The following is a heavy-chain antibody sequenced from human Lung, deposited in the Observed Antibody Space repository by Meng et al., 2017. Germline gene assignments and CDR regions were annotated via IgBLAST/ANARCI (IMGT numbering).Heavy chain of an antibody. CDR2: INHSGST. CDR1: GGSFSDYY. CDR3: ARGPTTMAHDFDY. D-gene: IGHD4-11*01. V-gene: IGHV4-34*01. Sequence: GQLQQWGTVLLHPSETLSLTCVVSGGSFSDYYWSWIRQPPGKGLEWIGEINHSGSTNYNPSLESRATISVDTSQNNLSLKLSSVTAADSAVYYCARGPTTMAHDFDYWGQGTLVTVSS. J-gene: IGHJ4*02.